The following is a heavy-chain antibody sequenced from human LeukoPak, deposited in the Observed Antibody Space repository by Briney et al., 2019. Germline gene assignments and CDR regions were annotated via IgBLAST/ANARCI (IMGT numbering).Heavy chain of an antibody. V-gene: IGHV4-34*01. CDR3: ARRRYCSSTSCYLYFDY. Sequence: SETLSLTCAVYGGSFSGYYWSWIRQPPGKGLEWIGEINHSGSTNYNPSLKSRVTISVDTSKNQFSLKLSSVTAADTAVYYCARRRYCSSTSCYLYFDYWGQGTLVTVSS. J-gene: IGHJ4*02. CDR1: GGSFSGYY. D-gene: IGHD2-2*01. CDR2: INHSGST.